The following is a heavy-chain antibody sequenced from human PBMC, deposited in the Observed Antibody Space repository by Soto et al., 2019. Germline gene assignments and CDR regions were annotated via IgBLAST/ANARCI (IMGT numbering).Heavy chain of an antibody. CDR3: AKDGGHYDFWSGFSDAFDI. CDR1: GFTFSSYG. Sequence: QVQLVESGGGVVQPGRSLRLSCAASGFTFSSYGMHWVRQAPGKGLEWVAVISYDGSNKYYADSVKGRFTISRDNSKNTLYLQMNSLRAEDTAVYYCAKDGGHYDFWSGFSDAFDIWGQGTMVTVSS. V-gene: IGHV3-30*18. CDR2: ISYDGSNK. D-gene: IGHD3-3*01. J-gene: IGHJ3*02.